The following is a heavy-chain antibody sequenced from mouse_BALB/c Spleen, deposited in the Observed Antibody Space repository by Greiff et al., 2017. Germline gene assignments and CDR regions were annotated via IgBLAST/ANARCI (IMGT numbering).Heavy chain of an antibody. CDR2: IRDGGSYT. D-gene: IGHD1-3*01. V-gene: IGHV5-4*02. Sequence: DVRRVGSGVGLLNPGGPLTLPSASPGFPFTDYYMCWVRQTSEKRLGWVATIRDGGSYTYYPDSVKGRFTRARDNAKNNLYLQMRSMKFEDTAKCDSAREKSSGLDYWGQGTTVTVSS. J-gene: IGHJ2*01. CDR1: GFPFTDYY. CDR3: AREKSSGLDY.